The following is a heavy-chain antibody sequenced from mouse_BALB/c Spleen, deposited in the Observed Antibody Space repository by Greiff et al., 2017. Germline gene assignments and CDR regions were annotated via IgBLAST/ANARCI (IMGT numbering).Heavy chain of an antibody. J-gene: IGHJ3*01. CDR2: ISSGRSTI. CDR3: ARGEYGNWFAY. CDR1: GFTFSSFG. Sequence: EVQVVESGGGLVQPGGSRKLSCAASGFTFSSFGMHWVRQAPETGLEWVAYISSGRSTIYYADTVKGRFTISRDNPKNTLFLQLTSLRSEDTAMDYGARGEYGNWFAYRGQGALVTVSA. D-gene: IGHD2-10*02. V-gene: IGHV5-17*02.